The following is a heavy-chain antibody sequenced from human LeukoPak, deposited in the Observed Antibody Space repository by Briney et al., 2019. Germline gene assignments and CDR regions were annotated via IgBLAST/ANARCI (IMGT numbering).Heavy chain of an antibody. CDR1: GYSFTSYW. D-gene: IGHD2-2*01. Sequence: GESLKISCKGSGYSFTSYWLGWVRQMPGKGLEWMGIIYPGDSDTRYSPSLQGQVTISADKSISTAYLQWSSLKASDTAMYYCARGSTSLANWFDPWGQGTLVTVSS. V-gene: IGHV5-51*01. CDR3: ARGSTSLANWFDP. CDR2: IYPGDSDT. J-gene: IGHJ5*02.